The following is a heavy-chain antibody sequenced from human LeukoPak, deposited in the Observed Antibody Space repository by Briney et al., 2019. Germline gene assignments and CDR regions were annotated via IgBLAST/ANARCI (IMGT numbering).Heavy chain of an antibody. CDR2: ISAYNGNR. CDR3: ARDKRVGYSGYDYPGY. CDR1: GYTFTSYG. Sequence: GASVKVSCKAYGYTFTSYGISWVRQAPGQGLEWMGWISAYNGNRNYAQKLQGRVTMTTDTSTSTAYMELRSLRSDDTAAYYCARDKRVGYSGYDYPGYWGQGTLVTVSS. J-gene: IGHJ4*02. V-gene: IGHV1-18*01. D-gene: IGHD5-12*01.